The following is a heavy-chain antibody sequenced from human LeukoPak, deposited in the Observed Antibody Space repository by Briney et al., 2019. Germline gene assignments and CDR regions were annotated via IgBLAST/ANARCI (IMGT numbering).Heavy chain of an antibody. J-gene: IGHJ4*02. CDR1: GFTFSSYS. D-gene: IGHD2-21*01. Sequence: GGSLRLSCAASGFTFSSYSMNWVRQAPGKGLEWVSSISSSSSYIYYADSVKGRFTISRDNSKNTLYLQMNSLRAEDTAVYYCAREWWGSGFDYWGQGTLVTVSS. CDR3: AREWWGSGFDY. CDR2: ISSSSSYI. V-gene: IGHV3-21*04.